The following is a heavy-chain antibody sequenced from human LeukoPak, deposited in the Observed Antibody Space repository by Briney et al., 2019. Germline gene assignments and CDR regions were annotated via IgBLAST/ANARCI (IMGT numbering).Heavy chain of an antibody. CDR3: ARASYDILTGYYKWYFDY. CDR2: IYPDDSDT. Sequence: HGESLKISCKTSGYRFNYYWIGWVRQLPGKGLEWMGLIYPDDSDTRYSPSFQGQVTISADKSISTAYLQWSSLKASDTAMYYCARASYDILTGYYKWYFDYWGQGTLVTVSS. J-gene: IGHJ4*02. V-gene: IGHV5-51*01. CDR1: GYRFNYYW. D-gene: IGHD3-9*01.